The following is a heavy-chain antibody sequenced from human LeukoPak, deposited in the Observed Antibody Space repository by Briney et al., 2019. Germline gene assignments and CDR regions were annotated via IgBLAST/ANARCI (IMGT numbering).Heavy chain of an antibody. CDR3: AKDHGSGWYYYYYGMDV. J-gene: IGHJ6*04. CDR2: ISGSGGST. Sequence: GGSLRLSCAASGFTFSSYAMSWVRQAPGKGLEWVSAISGSGGSTYYADSVKGRLTISRDNSKNTLYLQMNSLRAEDTAVYYCAKDHGSGWYYYYYGMDVWGEGTTVTVSS. V-gene: IGHV3-23*01. CDR1: GFTFSSYA. D-gene: IGHD6-19*01.